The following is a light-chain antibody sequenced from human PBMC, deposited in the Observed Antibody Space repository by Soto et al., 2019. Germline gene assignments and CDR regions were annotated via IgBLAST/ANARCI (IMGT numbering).Light chain of an antibody. V-gene: IGKV3-11*01. CDR2: DAS. Sequence: EIVLTQSPATLSLSPGERATLSCRASQSVNSNLAWYQQKPGQAPRVLIFDASNRATGIPARFSGSGSGTDFTLTISSLEPEDFAVYYCQQRSNWPPYTFGQGTKLEFK. CDR3: QQRSNWPPYT. J-gene: IGKJ2*01. CDR1: QSVNSN.